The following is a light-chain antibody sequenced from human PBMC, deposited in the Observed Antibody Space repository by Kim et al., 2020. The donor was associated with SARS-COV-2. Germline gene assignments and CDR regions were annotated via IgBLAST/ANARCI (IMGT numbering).Light chain of an antibody. CDR2: GIS. CDR3: QQYGSSPRT. V-gene: IGKV3-20*01. CDR1: QSVNSNY. J-gene: IGKJ1*01. Sequence: SPGERATLSSRASQSVNSNYFAWYQQKPGQAPRLVIYGISSRATGIPDRFSGSGSGTDFSLTISRLEPEDFAVYYCQQYGSSPRTFGQGTKVDIK.